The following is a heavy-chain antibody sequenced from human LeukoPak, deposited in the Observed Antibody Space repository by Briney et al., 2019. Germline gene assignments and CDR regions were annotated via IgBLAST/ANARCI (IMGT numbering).Heavy chain of an antibody. Sequence: SETLSLTCTVSGGSISSYYWSWIRQPPGKGLEWIGYIYHSGSTNYNPSLKSRVTISVDTSKNQFSLKLSSVTAADTAVYYCARHTVWYSSSFYNYYYGMDVWGQGTTVTVSS. D-gene: IGHD6-13*01. CDR3: ARHTVWYSSSFYNYYYGMDV. V-gene: IGHV4-59*08. CDR1: GGSISSYY. CDR2: IYHSGST. J-gene: IGHJ6*02.